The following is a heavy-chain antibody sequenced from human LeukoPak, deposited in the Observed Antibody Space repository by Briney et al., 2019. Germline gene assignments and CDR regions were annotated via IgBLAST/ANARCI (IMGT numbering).Heavy chain of an antibody. J-gene: IGHJ4*02. V-gene: IGHV4-4*02. Sequence: SGTLSLTCAVSGGSISSSNWWSWVRQPPGKGPEWIGEIYHSGSTNYNPSLKSRVTISVDKSKNQFSLKLSSVTAADTAVYYCARVAAGIAAAGDYFDYWGQGTLVTVSS. CDR3: ARVAAGIAAAGDYFDY. D-gene: IGHD6-13*01. CDR1: GGSISSSNW. CDR2: IYHSGST.